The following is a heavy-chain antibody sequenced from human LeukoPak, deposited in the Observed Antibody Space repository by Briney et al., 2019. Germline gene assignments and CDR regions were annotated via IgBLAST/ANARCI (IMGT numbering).Heavy chain of an antibody. CDR2: ISNDGSKT. D-gene: IGHD6-19*01. V-gene: IGHV3-30*03. Sequence: GRSLRLSCAASGFTFSSYGMHWVRQAPGKGLDWLTVISNDGSKTYYADSVKGRFTISRDNSKNTLYLQMNSLRAEDTAVYYCARGTAGWYLFDYWGQGTLVTVSS. CDR3: ARGTAGWYLFDY. J-gene: IGHJ4*02. CDR1: GFTFSSYG.